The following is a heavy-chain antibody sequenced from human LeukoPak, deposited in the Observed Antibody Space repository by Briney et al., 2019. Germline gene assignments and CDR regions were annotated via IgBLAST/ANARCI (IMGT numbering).Heavy chain of an antibody. Sequence: SETLSLTCTVSGGSISSYWIRQPPGKGLEWIGYIYYGGSTNYNPSLKSRVTISVDTSKNQFSLKLSSVTAADTAVYYCARGRQGGWYEDYWGQGTLVTVSS. CDR1: GGSISSY. V-gene: IGHV4-59*01. D-gene: IGHD6-19*01. CDR3: ARGRQGGWYEDY. CDR2: IYYGGST. J-gene: IGHJ4*02.